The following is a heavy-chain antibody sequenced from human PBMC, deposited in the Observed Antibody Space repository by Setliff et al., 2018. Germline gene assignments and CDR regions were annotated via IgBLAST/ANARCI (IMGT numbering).Heavy chain of an antibody. CDR2: GSTGKT. Sequence: GGSLRLSCAASGFSFSDYAMSWVRQAPRKGLEWVSGGSTGKTDYADSVKGRFTISRDNSRNTLYLQMNSLRAEDTASYYCARDPNGDYVGAFDPWGQGILVTVSS. CDR1: GFSFSDYA. J-gene: IGHJ5*02. CDR3: ARDPNGDYVGAFDP. D-gene: IGHD4-17*01. V-gene: IGHV3-23*01.